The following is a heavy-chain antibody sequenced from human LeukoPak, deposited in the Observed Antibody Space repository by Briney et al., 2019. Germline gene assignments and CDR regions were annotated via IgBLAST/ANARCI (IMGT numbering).Heavy chain of an antibody. D-gene: IGHD4-11*01. Sequence: GGSLRLSCAASGFTFSTYAMTWVRQAPGKGLEWVSVISGSGGSTYYEDSVKGRFTIARDNSKNTLYLQMNSLRAEDTAVYYCAKAGDYSNYVFDYWGQGTLVTVSS. CDR2: ISGSGGST. CDR1: GFTFSTYA. CDR3: AKAGDYSNYVFDY. J-gene: IGHJ4*02. V-gene: IGHV3-23*01.